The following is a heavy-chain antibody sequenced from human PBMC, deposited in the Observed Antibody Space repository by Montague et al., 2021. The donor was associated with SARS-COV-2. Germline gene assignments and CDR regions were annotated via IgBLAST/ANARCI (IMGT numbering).Heavy chain of an antibody. J-gene: IGHJ4*02. V-gene: IGHV3-30-3*01. CDR2: ISYDGSNK. CDR3: AKESGSGFDY. D-gene: IGHD5-12*01. Sequence: SLRLSCAASGFTFSSYAMHWVRQAPGKGLEWVAVISYDGSNKYYADSVKGRFTISRDNSKNALYLQMNGLRAEDTAVYYCAKESGSGFDYWGQGTLVTVSS. CDR1: GFTFSSYA.